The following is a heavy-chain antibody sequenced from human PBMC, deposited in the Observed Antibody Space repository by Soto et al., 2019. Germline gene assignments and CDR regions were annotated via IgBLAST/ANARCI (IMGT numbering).Heavy chain of an antibody. J-gene: IGHJ4*02. CDR3: ARAPYYYDSSGYPAY. Sequence: PSETLSLTCAVSGGSISSSNWWSWVRQPPGKGLEWIGEIYHSGSTNYNPSLKSRVTISVDKSKNQFSLKLSSVTAADTAVYYCARAPYYYDSSGYPAYWGQGTLVTVSS. CDR1: GGSISSSNW. D-gene: IGHD3-22*01. V-gene: IGHV4-4*02. CDR2: IYHSGST.